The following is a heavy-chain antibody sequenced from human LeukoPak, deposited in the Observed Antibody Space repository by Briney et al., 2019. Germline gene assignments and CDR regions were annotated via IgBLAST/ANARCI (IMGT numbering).Heavy chain of an antibody. CDR2: ISGSGSTI. Sequence: GGSLRLSCAASGFTFGDYSMTWILQAPGKGLEWVSYISGSGSTIYYADSVKGRFTISRDNAKNSLYLQMNSLRAEDTAVYYCARDRCSSTRCYVGDLDYWGQGTLVTVSS. D-gene: IGHD2-2*01. CDR1: GFTFGDYS. J-gene: IGHJ4*02. V-gene: IGHV3-11*04. CDR3: ARDRCSSTRCYVGDLDY.